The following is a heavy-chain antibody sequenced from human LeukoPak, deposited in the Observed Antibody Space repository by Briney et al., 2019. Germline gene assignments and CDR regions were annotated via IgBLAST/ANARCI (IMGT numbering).Heavy chain of an antibody. J-gene: IGHJ5*02. D-gene: IGHD6-19*01. CDR1: GGSISSYY. CDR2: IYYSGST. CDR3: ARTGDSGWYRWFDP. V-gene: IGHV4-59*01. Sequence: SETLSLTCTVSGGSISSYYWSWIRQPPGKGLEGIGYIYYSGSTTYNSSLKSRVTISVDTSKNQFSLKLSSVTAADTAVYYCARTGDSGWYRWFDPWGQGTLVTVSS.